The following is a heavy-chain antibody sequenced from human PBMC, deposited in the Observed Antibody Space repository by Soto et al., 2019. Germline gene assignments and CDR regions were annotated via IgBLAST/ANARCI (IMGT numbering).Heavy chain of an antibody. J-gene: IGHJ5*02. CDR2: INPNSGGT. CDR1: GYTFTGYY. CDR3: ARDGGHYDILTGYYEPSWFDP. Sequence: GASVKVSCKASGYTFTGYYMHWVRQAPGQGLEWMGWINPNSGGTNYAQKFQGRVTMTRDTSISTAYMELSRLRSDDTVVYYCARDGGHYDILTGYYEPSWFDPWGQGTLVTVSS. D-gene: IGHD3-9*01. V-gene: IGHV1-2*02.